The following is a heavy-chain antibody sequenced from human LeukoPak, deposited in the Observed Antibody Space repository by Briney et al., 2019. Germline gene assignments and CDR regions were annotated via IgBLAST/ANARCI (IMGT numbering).Heavy chain of an antibody. D-gene: IGHD6-19*01. J-gene: IGHJ4*02. CDR1: GFTVSTYA. V-gene: IGHV3-23*01. Sequence: PGGSLRLSCAASGFTVSTYAMSWVRQAPGKGLEWVSGISGSGGRTYYADSVKGRFTISRDNSKNTLYLQMNTLRPEDTAVYYCAKDQGDYSSGWSIFDYWGQGSLVTVSS. CDR3: AKDQGDYSSGWSIFDY. CDR2: ISGSGGRT.